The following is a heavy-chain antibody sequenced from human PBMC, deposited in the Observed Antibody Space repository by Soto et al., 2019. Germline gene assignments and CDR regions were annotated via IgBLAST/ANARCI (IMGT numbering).Heavy chain of an antibody. CDR2: VTVTGGST. Sequence: PAGSLILSCAASTMSFNTYGVTWVRRAPGKGLEWVSTVTVTGGSTYYSDSVKGRFTISRDRSNYTVSLLLNSLRVEDTAIYYCARQRSPEGWFDPWGQGALVTVSS. CDR1: TMSFNTYG. D-gene: IGHD3-10*01. V-gene: IGHV3-23*01. J-gene: IGHJ5*02. CDR3: ARQRSPEGWFDP.